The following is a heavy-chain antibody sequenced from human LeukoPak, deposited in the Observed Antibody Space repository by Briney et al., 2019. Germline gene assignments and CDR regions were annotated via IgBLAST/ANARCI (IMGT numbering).Heavy chain of an antibody. CDR1: GGTFSSYA. J-gene: IGHJ5*02. Sequence: CSVKVSCTASGGTFSSYAISWVRQAPGQGREGMGGIIPIFGTANYAQKFQGRVTITADESTSPAYMELSSLRSEDTAVYYCARARIAARPNWFDPWGQGTLVTVSS. CDR3: ARARIAARPNWFDP. V-gene: IGHV1-69*13. D-gene: IGHD6-6*01. CDR2: IIPIFGTA.